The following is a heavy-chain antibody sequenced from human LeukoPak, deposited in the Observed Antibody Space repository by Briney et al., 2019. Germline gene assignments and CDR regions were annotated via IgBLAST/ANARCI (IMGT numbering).Heavy chain of an antibody. Sequence: GGSLRLSCEVSGFTFSDYSMNWVRQAPGKGLEWVSYISSSGSTIYYADSVKGRFTISRDNAKNSLYLQMNSLRAEDTAVYYCAELGITMIGGVWGKGTTVTISS. CDR3: AELGITMIGGV. CDR1: GFTFSDYS. V-gene: IGHV3-48*04. D-gene: IGHD3-10*02. CDR2: ISSSGSTI. J-gene: IGHJ6*04.